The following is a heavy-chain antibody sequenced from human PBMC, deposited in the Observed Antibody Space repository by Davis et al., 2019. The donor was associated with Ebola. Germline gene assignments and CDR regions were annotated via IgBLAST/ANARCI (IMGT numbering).Heavy chain of an antibody. V-gene: IGHV1-69*04. CDR2: IIPILGIA. Sequence: SVKVSCKASGGTFSSYTIGWVRQAPGQGLEWMGRIIPILGIANYAQKFQGRVTITADKSTSTAYMELSSLRSEDTAVYYCARDHRYCISTSCYGGGFDYYYYGMDVWGQGTTVTVSS. CDR3: ARDHRYCISTSCYGGGFDYYYYGMDV. D-gene: IGHD2-2*01. CDR1: GGTFSSYT. J-gene: IGHJ6*02.